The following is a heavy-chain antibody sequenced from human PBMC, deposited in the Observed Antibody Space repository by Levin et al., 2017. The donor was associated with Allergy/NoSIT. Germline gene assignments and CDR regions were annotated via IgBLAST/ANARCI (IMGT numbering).Heavy chain of an antibody. J-gene: IGHJ6*02. CDR3: ARESGITIFGVVNSKNGMDV. D-gene: IGHD3-3*01. Sequence: GGSLRLSCAASGFTFSSYAMHWVRQAPGKGLEWVAVISYDGSNKYYADSVKGRFTISRDNSKNTLYLQMNSLRAEDTAVYYCARESGITIFGVVNSKNGMDVWGQGTTVTVSS. V-gene: IGHV3-30-3*01. CDR1: GFTFSSYA. CDR2: ISYDGSNK.